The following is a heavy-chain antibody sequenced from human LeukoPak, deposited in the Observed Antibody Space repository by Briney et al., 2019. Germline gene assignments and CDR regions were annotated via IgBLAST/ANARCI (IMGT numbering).Heavy chain of an antibody. Sequence: GGSLRLSCAASGFTFSNYGMHWVRQAPGKGLEWVAVIWHDGTNEYYGDSVKGRCTISRDNSKNMLYLQMNSLRDEDTAVYYCAKSRLYGSGSYDAFDMWGQGTLVTVSS. D-gene: IGHD3-10*01. CDR2: IWHDGTNE. CDR3: AKSRLYGSGSYDAFDM. CDR1: GFTFSNYG. V-gene: IGHV3-33*06. J-gene: IGHJ3*02.